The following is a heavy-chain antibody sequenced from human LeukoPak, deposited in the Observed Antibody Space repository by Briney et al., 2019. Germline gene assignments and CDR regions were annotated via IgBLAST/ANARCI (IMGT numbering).Heavy chain of an antibody. V-gene: IGHV1-46*01. J-gene: IGHJ4*02. CDR3: ARDSSGWHEFDY. CDR2: TNPSGGST. CDR1: GYTFTSYY. D-gene: IGHD6-19*01. Sequence: GASVKVSCKASGYTFTSYYMHWVRQAPGQGLEWMGITNPSGGSTSYAQKFQGRVTMTRDTSTSTVYMELSSLRSEDTAVYYRARDSSGWHEFDYWGQGTLVTVSS.